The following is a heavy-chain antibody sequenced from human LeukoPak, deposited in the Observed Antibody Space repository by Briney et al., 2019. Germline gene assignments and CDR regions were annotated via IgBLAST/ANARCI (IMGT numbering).Heavy chain of an antibody. CDR2: IYSGGST. D-gene: IGHD4/OR15-4a*01. J-gene: IGHJ4*02. Sequence: GGSLRLSCAVSGFTVSSDSMSWVRQAPGKGLEWVSFIYSGGSTHYSDSVKGRFTISRDNSKNTLYLQMNSLRAEDTAVYYCARRAGAYSHPYDYWGQGTLVTVSS. V-gene: IGHV3-53*01. CDR3: ARRAGAYSHPYDY. CDR1: GFTVSSDS.